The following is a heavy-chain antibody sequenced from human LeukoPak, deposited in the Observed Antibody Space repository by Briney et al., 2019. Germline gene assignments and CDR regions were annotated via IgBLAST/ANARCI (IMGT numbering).Heavy chain of an antibody. D-gene: IGHD3-22*01. J-gene: IGHJ4*02. CDR3: ARGLSYDSSGYYYDSKYYFDY. CDR2: INPSGGST. Sequence: ASVKVSCKASGYTFTSYYMHWVRQAPGQGLEWMGIINPSGGSTSYAQKFQGRVTMTRDMSTSTVHMELSSLRSEDTAVYYCARGLSYDSSGYYYDSKYYFDYWGQGTLVTVSS. V-gene: IGHV1-46*01. CDR1: GYTFTSYY.